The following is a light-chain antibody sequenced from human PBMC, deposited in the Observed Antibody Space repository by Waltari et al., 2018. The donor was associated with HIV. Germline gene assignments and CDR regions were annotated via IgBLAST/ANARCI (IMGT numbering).Light chain of an antibody. J-gene: IGKJ2*01. CDR1: QSISNC. CDR3: QQYNDNPYT. V-gene: IGKV1-5*03. Sequence: DIQMTQSPSTLSASVGARITITCRASQSISNCLAWYQQKPGKAPKLLIYKPSSLQSGVPSRFSGRGSGTEFTLTITNLQPDDFATYYCQQYNDNPYTFGQGTKLEIK. CDR2: KPS.